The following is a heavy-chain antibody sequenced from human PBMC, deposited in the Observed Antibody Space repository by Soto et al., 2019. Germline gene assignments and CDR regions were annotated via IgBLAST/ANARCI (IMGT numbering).Heavy chain of an antibody. J-gene: IGHJ6*02. V-gene: IGHV4-4*02. CDR3: ARDRGAYDFWSGYYYGMDV. D-gene: IGHD3-3*01. CDR2: IYHSGST. CDR1: GGSISSSNW. Sequence: PSETLSLTCAVSGGSISSSNWWSWVRQPPGKGLEWIGEIYHSGSTNYNPSLKSRVTISVDKSKNQFSLKLSSVTAADTAVYYCARDRGAYDFWSGYYYGMDVWGQGTTVTVSS.